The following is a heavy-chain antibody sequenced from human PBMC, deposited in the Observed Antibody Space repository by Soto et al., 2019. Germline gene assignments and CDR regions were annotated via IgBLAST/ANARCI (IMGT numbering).Heavy chain of an antibody. J-gene: IGHJ4*02. Sequence: ASVKVSCKASGYTFTSYTISWVRQAPGQGLEWVGWIGPSSGNTDSARNLQGRVTMTTDISTNTAYMELRSLRSDDTAVYYCARDTGNFFDYWGQGTLVTVSS. CDR2: IGPSSGNT. CDR3: ARDTGNFFDY. CDR1: GYTFTSYT. V-gene: IGHV1-18*01.